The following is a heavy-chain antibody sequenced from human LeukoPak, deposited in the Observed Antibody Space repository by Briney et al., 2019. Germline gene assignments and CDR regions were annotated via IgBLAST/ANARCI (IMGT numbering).Heavy chain of an antibody. J-gene: IGHJ4*02. CDR1: GGSISSSSYY. Sequence: SETLSLTSTVSGGSISSSSYYWGWIRQPPGKGLEWIGGIYYSGSTYYNPSLKSRVTISVDTSKNQFSLKLSFLTAADTAVYYCARHSGDVAHFDYWGQGTLVTVSS. CDR2: IYYSGST. V-gene: IGHV4-39*01. D-gene: IGHD3-10*01. CDR3: ARHSGDVAHFDY.